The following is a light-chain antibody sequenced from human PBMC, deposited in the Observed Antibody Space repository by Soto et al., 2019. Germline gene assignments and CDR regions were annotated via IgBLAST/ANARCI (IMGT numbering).Light chain of an antibody. V-gene: IGLV2-14*01. CDR3: QSYDSSFVL. J-gene: IGLJ2*01. CDR1: SSDVGGYKY. CDR2: EVG. Sequence: QSVLTQPASVSGSPGQSITISCSGTSSDVGGYKYVSWYQQHPGKAPKLMIYEVGNRPSGVSQRFSGSKSGNTASLTIFGLQAEDEADYYCQSYDSSFVLFGGGTKLTVL.